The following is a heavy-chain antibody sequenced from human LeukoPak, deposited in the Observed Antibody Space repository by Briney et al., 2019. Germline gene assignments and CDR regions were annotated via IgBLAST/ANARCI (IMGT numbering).Heavy chain of an antibody. J-gene: IGHJ4*02. Sequence: ASVNVSCKASGGTFSSYAISWVRQAPGQGLEWMGGIIPIFGTANYAQKFQGRVTITADESTSTAYMELSSLRSEDTAVYYCARQYGDKYFDYWGQGTLVTVSS. CDR1: GGTFSSYA. CDR3: ARQYGDKYFDY. D-gene: IGHD4-17*01. V-gene: IGHV1-69*13. CDR2: IIPIFGTA.